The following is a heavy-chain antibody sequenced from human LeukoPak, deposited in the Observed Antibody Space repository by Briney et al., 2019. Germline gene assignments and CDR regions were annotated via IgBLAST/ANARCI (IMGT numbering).Heavy chain of an antibody. D-gene: IGHD3-10*01. Sequence: ASVRVSCKASVYTFTGYYIHWVGQAPGQGLEWMGGVNPDTGSTNYAQKFQARVIMTRGTSINTAYMELRRLRYDDTAMYFCARESFSGSGGLNWFAPWGQGTLVTVSA. J-gene: IGHJ5*02. CDR3: ARESFSGSGGLNWFAP. V-gene: IGHV1-2*02. CDR2: VNPDTGST. CDR1: VYTFTGYY.